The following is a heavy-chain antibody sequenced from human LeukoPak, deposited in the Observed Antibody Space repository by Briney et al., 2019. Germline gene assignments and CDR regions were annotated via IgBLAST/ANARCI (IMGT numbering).Heavy chain of an antibody. D-gene: IGHD2-2*01. CDR3: AKGLDLVVPAAAYYFDY. Sequence: GGSLRLSCAASGFTFSSYGMHWVRQAPGKGLEWVAFIRYDGSNKYYADSVKGRLTISRDNSKNTLYLQMNSLRAEDTAVYYCAKGLDLVVPAAAYYFDYWGQGTLVTVSS. CDR1: GFTFSSYG. V-gene: IGHV3-30*02. CDR2: IRYDGSNK. J-gene: IGHJ4*02.